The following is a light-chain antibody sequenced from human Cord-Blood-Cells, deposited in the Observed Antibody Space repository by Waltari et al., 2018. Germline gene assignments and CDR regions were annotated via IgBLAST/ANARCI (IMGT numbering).Light chain of an antibody. CDR2: EVS. V-gene: IGLV2-8*01. CDR1: SSDVGGDNC. J-gene: IGLJ1*01. CDR3: SSYAGSNNLV. Sequence: QSALTQPPSASGSPGQSVTISCTGTSSDVGGDNCGSWYQQHPGKAPKLMIYEVSKRPSGVPDRFSGSKSGNTASLTVSGLQAEDEADYYCSSYAGSNNLVFGTGTKVTVL.